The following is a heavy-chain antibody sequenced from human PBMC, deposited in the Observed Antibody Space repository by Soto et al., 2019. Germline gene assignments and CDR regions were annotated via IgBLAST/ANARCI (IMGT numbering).Heavy chain of an antibody. V-gene: IGHV1-18*04. CDR2: ISAYNGNT. CDR1: GYTFTSYG. Sequence: EASVKVSCKASGYTFTSYGISWVRQAPGQGLEWMGWISAYNGNTNYAQKLQGRVTMTTDTSTSTAYMELRSLRSDDTAVYYCARATEGLAYCGGDCYPFIDYWGQGTLVTVSS. CDR3: ARATEGLAYCGGDCYPFIDY. J-gene: IGHJ4*02. D-gene: IGHD2-21*02.